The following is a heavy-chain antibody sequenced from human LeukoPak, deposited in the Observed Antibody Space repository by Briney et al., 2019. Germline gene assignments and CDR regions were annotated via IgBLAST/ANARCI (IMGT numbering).Heavy chain of an antibody. CDR1: GGSISSYY. D-gene: IGHD3-22*01. V-gene: IGHV4-59*01. CDR2: TYYSGST. Sequence: SETLSLTCTVSGGSISSYYWSWIRQPPGKGLEWIGYTYYSGSTNYNPSLKSRVTISVDTSKNQFSLKLSSVTAADTAVYYCARGDYYDSSGYSDYFDYWGQGTLVTVSS. CDR3: ARGDYYDSSGYSDYFDY. J-gene: IGHJ4*02.